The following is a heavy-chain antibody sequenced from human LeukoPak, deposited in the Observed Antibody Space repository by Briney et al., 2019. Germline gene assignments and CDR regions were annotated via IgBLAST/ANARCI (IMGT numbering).Heavy chain of an antibody. V-gene: IGHV1-18*01. CDR1: GYTFTTYS. CDR2: ISAYNGNT. Sequence: ASVKVSCKASGYTFTTYSITWVRQAPGQGLEWMGWISAYNGNTNYAQKLQGRVTMTTDTSTSTAYIELRSLRSDDTAVYYCARIVVVPAAPLEGWFDPWGQGSLVTVSS. CDR3: ARIVVVPAAPLEGWFDP. J-gene: IGHJ5*02. D-gene: IGHD2-2*01.